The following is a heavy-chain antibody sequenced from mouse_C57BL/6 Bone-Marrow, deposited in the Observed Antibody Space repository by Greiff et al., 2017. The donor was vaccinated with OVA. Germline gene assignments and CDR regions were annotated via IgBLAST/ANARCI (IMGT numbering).Heavy chain of an antibody. V-gene: IGHV1-55*01. D-gene: IGHD1-1*01. CDR3: ARGTVVAWYFDV. J-gene: IGHJ1*03. Sequence: VQLQQPGAELVKPGASVKMSCKASGYTFTSYWITWVKQRPGQGLEWIGDIYPGSGSTNYNEKFKSKATLTVDTSSSTAYMQLSSLTSEDSAVYYCARGTVVAWYFDVWGTGTTVTVSS. CDR2: IYPGSGST. CDR1: GYTFTSYW.